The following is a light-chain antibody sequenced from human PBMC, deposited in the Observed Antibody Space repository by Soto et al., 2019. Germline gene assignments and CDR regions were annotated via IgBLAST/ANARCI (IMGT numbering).Light chain of an antibody. CDR1: QSISSW. CDR3: QQYNSYWT. Sequence: DNQMTQSPSILSASVGDKVTITCRASQSISSWLAWYPQKPGKAPKLLIYDASSLESGVPSRFSGSGSGTEFTLTISSLQPDDFATYYCQQYNSYWTFGQGTKVDI. CDR2: DAS. J-gene: IGKJ1*01. V-gene: IGKV1-5*01.